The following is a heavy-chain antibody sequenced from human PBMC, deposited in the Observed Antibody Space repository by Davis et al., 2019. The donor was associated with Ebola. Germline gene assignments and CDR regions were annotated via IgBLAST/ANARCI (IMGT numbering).Heavy chain of an antibody. Sequence: PSETLSLTCNFSDGSISSHYWNWIRQPPGKGLEWVGIIHGGGRTNYNPSLKSRVTISADRSKNQFSLNLRSVTAADTAVYYCVRFGRGAFWGQGTLVTVSS. CDR1: DGSISSHY. D-gene: IGHD3-16*01. CDR3: VRFGRGAF. V-gene: IGHV4-59*11. CDR2: IHGGGRT. J-gene: IGHJ4*02.